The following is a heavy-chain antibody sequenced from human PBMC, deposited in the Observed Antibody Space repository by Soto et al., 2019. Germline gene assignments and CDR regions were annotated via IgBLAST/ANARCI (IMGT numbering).Heavy chain of an antibody. CDR1: GFSFSSYA. V-gene: IGHV3-23*01. D-gene: IGHD4-4*01. J-gene: IGHJ4*02. Sequence: DVQLLESGGGLVQPGGSLRLSCAASGFSFSSYAMVWVRQAPGKGLEWVSVISARGGSSYFADSVKGRFTICRDNSKNVLSLEMNSLRAEDTAIYFCAKGSIEYSASVDNWGQGTLVLVSS. CDR2: ISARGGSS. CDR3: AKGSIEYSASVDN.